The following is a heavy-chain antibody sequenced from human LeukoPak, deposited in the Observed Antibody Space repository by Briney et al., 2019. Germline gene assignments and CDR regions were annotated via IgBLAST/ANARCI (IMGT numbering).Heavy chain of an antibody. D-gene: IGHD1-26*01. V-gene: IGHV5-51*01. CDR1: GYRFTNYW. CDR2: IYPGDSDT. Sequence: GESLKISCKASGYRFTNYWIGWVRQMAGKGLEWMGSIYPGDSDTRYSPSFQGQVTISADKSISTAYLQWSSLKASDTAMYYCAVKPGYTGSWGTFDSWGQGTLVTVSS. CDR3: AVKPGYTGSWGTFDS. J-gene: IGHJ4*02.